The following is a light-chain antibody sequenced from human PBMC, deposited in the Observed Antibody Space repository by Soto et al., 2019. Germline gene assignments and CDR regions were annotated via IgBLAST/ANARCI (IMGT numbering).Light chain of an antibody. CDR1: QVISTY. V-gene: IGKV1-39*01. CDR2: AAS. J-gene: IGKJ4*01. CDR3: QQSFSVPRT. Sequence: DIQVTQSPSSLSASVGDRVTITCRTSQVISTYLHWYQQKPGKAPKLLVFAASTLQSGVPSRFSGSGSGTDFTLTISSLHPEDFATYYCQQSFSVPRTFGGGTKVEIK.